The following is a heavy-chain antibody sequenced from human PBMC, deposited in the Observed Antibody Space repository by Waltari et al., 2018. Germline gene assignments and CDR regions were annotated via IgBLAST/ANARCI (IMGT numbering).Heavy chain of an antibody. J-gene: IGHJ5*02. CDR3: ARRPTAAGNWFDP. D-gene: IGHD6-13*01. Sequence: QVQLVQSGAEVKKPGSSVKVSCKASGGTFSSYTISWVRQAPGQGLEWMGRIIPILGIANYAQKFQGRVTITADKSTSTAYMELSSLRSEDTAVYYCARRPTAAGNWFDPWGQGTLVTVSS. V-gene: IGHV1-69*02. CDR1: GGTFSSYT. CDR2: IIPILGIA.